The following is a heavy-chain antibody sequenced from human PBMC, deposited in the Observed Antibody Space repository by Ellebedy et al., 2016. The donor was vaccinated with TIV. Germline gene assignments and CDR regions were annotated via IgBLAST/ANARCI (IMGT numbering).Heavy chain of an antibody. D-gene: IGHD6-19*01. CDR3: AGGGGAWYAPRWDV. CDR1: GGSISSYY. CDR2: IFTSGST. J-gene: IGHJ6*02. V-gene: IGHV4-4*07. Sequence: SETLSLTXPLSGGSISSYYWSWIRQLAGNGLEWFGCIFTSGSTSYNPSPNSRVTMSVDPSNNQFSLNLTSVCAADTAVYYCAGGGGAWYAPRWDVWGQGTTVTVSS.